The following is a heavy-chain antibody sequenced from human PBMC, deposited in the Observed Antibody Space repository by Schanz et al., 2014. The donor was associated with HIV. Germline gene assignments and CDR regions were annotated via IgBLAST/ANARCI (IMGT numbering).Heavy chain of an antibody. Sequence: QVHLVQSGGEVKKPGASVRVSCKASGYTFTKYYINWVRQAPGQGLEWMGLISPYTGYTNYAQKFQGRVTMTTDTSTNTAYMELRSLKSDDTAVYYCARGEDWPGGASDHWGQGTLVIVS. CDR3: ARGEDWPGGASDH. J-gene: IGHJ5*02. D-gene: IGHD1-26*01. CDR1: GYTFTKYY. CDR2: ISPYTGYT. V-gene: IGHV1-18*01.